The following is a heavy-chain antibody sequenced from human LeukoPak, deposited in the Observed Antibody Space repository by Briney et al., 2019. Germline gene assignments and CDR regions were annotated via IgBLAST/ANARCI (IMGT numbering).Heavy chain of an antibody. Sequence: ASVKVSCKASGYTFTSYDINWVRQATGQGLEWMGWMNANSGDTGYAQNFQGRVTMTRNTSISTAYMELSSLRSEETAIYYCARGGTYLPFGYWGQGTLVTVSS. CDR3: ARGGTYLPFGY. J-gene: IGHJ4*02. CDR1: GYTFTSYD. V-gene: IGHV1-8*01. CDR2: MNANSGDT. D-gene: IGHD3-10*01.